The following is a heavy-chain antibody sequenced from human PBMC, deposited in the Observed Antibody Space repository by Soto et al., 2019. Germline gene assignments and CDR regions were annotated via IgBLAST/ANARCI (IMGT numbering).Heavy chain of an antibody. V-gene: IGHV4-30-2*01. D-gene: IGHD3-10*01. Sequence: QLQLQESGSGLVKPSQTLSLTCAVSGGSISSGGYSWSWIRQPPGKGLEWIGYIYHSGSTYYNPSLKRRATISXXRXKXRFSLQLSSVTAADTAVYYCARAYVSGRYSGHWFDPWGQGTLVTVSS. CDR1: GGSISSGGYS. CDR3: ARAYVSGRYSGHWFDP. CDR2: IYHSGST. J-gene: IGHJ5*02.